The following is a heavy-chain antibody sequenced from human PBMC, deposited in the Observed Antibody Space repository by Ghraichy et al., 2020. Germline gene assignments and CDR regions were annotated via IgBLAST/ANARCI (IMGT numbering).Heavy chain of an antibody. V-gene: IGHV4-4*07. D-gene: IGHD6-19*01. Sequence: SETLSLTCTVSGGSISSYYWSWIRQPAGKGLEWIGRIYTSGSTNYNPSLKSRVTMSVDTSKNQFSLKLSSVTAADTAVYYCARSLRRGWYWYFDLWGRGTLVTVSS. J-gene: IGHJ2*01. CDR3: ARSLRRGWYWYFDL. CDR2: IYTSGST. CDR1: GGSISSYY.